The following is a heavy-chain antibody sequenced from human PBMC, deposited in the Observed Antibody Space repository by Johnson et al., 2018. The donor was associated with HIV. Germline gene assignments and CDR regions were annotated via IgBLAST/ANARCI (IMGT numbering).Heavy chain of an antibody. CDR2: IKQDGSEK. J-gene: IGHJ3*02. Sequence: VQLVESGGGLVQPGGSLRLSCAASGFTFSSYWMSWVRQAPGKGLEWVANIKQDGSEKYYVDSVKGRFTISRDSSKNTLYLQMNSLRAEDTAVYYCARGRALRALDAFDIWGQGTMVTVSS. CDR1: GFTFSSYW. D-gene: IGHD4-17*01. V-gene: IGHV3-7*03. CDR3: ARGRALRALDAFDI.